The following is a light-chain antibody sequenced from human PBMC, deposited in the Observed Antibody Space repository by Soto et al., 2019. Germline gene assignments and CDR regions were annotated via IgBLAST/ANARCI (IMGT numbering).Light chain of an antibody. CDR1: QSLSSSY. J-gene: IGKJ3*01. CDR2: RSS. V-gene: IGKV3-20*01. Sequence: RASQSLSSSYLAWYQQKAGQPPRLLMFRSSDRAAGVPDRFSGSASGTEFTLTISSLEPEDFAVYYCQQYGTKVSFGPGTKVDIK. CDR3: QQYGTKVS.